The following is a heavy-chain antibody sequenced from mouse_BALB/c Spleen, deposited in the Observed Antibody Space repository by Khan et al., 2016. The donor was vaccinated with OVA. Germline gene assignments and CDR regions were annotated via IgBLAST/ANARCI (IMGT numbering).Heavy chain of an antibody. V-gene: IGHV1-20*02. D-gene: IGHD1-1*01. CDR2: INPHIGET. CDR1: GYSFTGYF. CDR3: TRIYSSDFDY. Sequence: EVQLQQSGPEVVRPGASVKISCTASGYSFTGYFMNWVMQSHGKSLEWIGRINPHIGETFYNQRFKDKATLTVDESSSTAHMELRSLASEDSAVYYCTRIYSSDFDYWGQGTTLTVSP. J-gene: IGHJ2*01.